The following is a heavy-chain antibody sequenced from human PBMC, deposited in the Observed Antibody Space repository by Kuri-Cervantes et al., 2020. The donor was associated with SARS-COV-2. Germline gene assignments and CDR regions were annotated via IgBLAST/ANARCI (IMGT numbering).Heavy chain of an antibody. V-gene: IGHV4-59*12. CDR1: GGSISSYY. J-gene: IGHJ4*02. CDR3: ARKGWGGYFDY. Sequence: SDTPSPTCTVSGGSISSYYWSWIRQPPGKGLEWIGYIYYSGSTNSNPSLKSRVTISVDTSKNQFSLKLSSVTAADTAVYYCARKGWGGYFDYWGQGTLVTVSS. D-gene: IGHD3-16*01. CDR2: IYYSGST.